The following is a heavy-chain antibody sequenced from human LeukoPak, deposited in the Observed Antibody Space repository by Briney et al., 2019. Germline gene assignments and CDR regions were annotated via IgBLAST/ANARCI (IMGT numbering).Heavy chain of an antibody. Sequence: SETLSLTCAVYGGSFSGYYWSWIRQPPGKGLEWIGEINHSGSTNYNPSLKSRVTISVDTSKNQFSLKLSSVTAADTAVYYCARRRLRSHYFDYWGQGTLVTVFS. V-gene: IGHV4-34*01. CDR2: INHSGST. D-gene: IGHD5/OR15-5a*01. CDR3: ARRRLRSHYFDY. J-gene: IGHJ4*02. CDR1: GGSFSGYY.